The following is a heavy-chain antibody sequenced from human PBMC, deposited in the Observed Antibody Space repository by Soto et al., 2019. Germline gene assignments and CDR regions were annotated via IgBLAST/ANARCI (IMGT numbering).Heavy chain of an antibody. D-gene: IGHD2-21*01. CDR2: IYSGGST. Sequence: GGSLRLSCVASGFTVSSNYMSWVRQAPGKGLEWVSVIYSGGSTYYADSVKGRFTISRDNSKNTLYLQMNSLRAEDTAVYYCAFATRRVVSALFDCWGQGTQVTVSS. CDR3: AFATRRVVSALFDC. CDR1: GFTVSSNY. J-gene: IGHJ4*02. V-gene: IGHV3-66*01.